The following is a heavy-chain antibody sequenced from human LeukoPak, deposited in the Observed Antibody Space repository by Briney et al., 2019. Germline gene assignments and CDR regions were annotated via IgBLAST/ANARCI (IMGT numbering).Heavy chain of an antibody. J-gene: IGHJ4*02. CDR3: ASTAGYSYGQYYFDY. CDR2: ISAYNGNT. CDR1: GYTFTSCG. Sequence: ASVKVSCKASGYTFTSCGISWVRQAPGQGLEWMGWISAYNGNTNYAQKLQGRVTMTTDTSTSTAYMELRSLRSDDTAVYYCASTAGYSYGQYYFDYWGQGTLVTVSS. D-gene: IGHD5-18*01. V-gene: IGHV1-18*04.